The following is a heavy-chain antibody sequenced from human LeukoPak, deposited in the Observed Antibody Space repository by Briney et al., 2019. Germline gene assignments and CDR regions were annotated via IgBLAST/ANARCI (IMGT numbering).Heavy chain of an antibody. CDR3: ARSVTTVTSDDAFDI. CDR1: GGSISSYY. V-gene: IGHV4-59*01. D-gene: IGHD4-17*01. CDR2: IYYSGST. Sequence: SETLSLTCTVSGGSISSYYWSWIRQPPGKGLEWIGYIYYSGSTNYNPSLKSRVTISVDTSKNQFSLKLSSVTAADTAVYYCARSVTTVTSDDAFDIWGQGTMVTVSS. J-gene: IGHJ3*02.